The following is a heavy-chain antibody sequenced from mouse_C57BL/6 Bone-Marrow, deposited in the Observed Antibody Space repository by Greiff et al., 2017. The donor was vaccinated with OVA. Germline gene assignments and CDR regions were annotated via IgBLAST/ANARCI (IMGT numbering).Heavy chain of an antibody. Sequence: VQLQQSGAELVRPGASVKLSCTASGFNIKDDYMHWVKQRPEQGLEWIGWIDPENGDTEYASKFQGKATITADTSSNTAYLQLSSLTSEDTAVYYGLLIYYYGSSLAMDYWGQGTSVTVSS. J-gene: IGHJ4*01. CDR2: IDPENGDT. CDR1: GFNIKDDY. V-gene: IGHV14-4*01. D-gene: IGHD1-1*01. CDR3: LLIYYYGSSLAMDY.